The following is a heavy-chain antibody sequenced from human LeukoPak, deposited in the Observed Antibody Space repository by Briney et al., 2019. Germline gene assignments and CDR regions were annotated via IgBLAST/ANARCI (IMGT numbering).Heavy chain of an antibody. J-gene: IGHJ4*02. V-gene: IGHV3-23*01. CDR3: AKGGGYDTRDHYCHY. Sequence: GGSLRLSCAVSGFTFSSYATSWVRQAPGKGLEWVSAISGSGENTYYADSAKGRFSISRDNSKNTLYLQMNSPRAEDTAVYYCAKGGGYDTRDHYCHYWGQGTLVTVSS. CDR1: GFTFSSYA. D-gene: IGHD5-12*01. CDR2: ISGSGENT.